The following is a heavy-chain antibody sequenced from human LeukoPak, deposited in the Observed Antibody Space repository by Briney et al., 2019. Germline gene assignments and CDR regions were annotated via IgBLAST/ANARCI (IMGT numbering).Heavy chain of an antibody. Sequence: SETLSLTCTVSGGSISSYYWSWIRQPAGKGLEWIGRIYTSGSTNYNPSLKSRVTMSVDTSKNQFSLKLSSVTAADTAVYYCARESTDFWRATGNWFDPWGQGTLVTVSS. D-gene: IGHD3-3*01. CDR1: GGSISSYY. J-gene: IGHJ5*02. V-gene: IGHV4-4*07. CDR2: IYTSGST. CDR3: ARESTDFWRATGNWFDP.